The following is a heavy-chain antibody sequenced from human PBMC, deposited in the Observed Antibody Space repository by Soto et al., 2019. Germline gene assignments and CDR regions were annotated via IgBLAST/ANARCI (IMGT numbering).Heavy chain of an antibody. CDR1: VGSFSTYS. CDR2: IIPMLGIA. CDR3: TIGSWSGEVFDI. J-gene: IGHJ3*02. V-gene: IGHV1-69*02. D-gene: IGHD2-21*01. Sequence: QVQLVQSGAEVKKPGSAVKVSCKDSVGSFSTYSMFWVRQAPGQGLEWMGRIIPMLGIANYAQKFQGRVTITADKSTGTAYMELSSLRSEDTALYYCTIGSWSGEVFDIWGQGTMVIVSS.